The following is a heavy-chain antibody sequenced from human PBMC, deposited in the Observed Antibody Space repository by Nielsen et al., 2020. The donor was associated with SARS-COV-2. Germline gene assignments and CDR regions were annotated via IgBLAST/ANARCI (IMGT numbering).Heavy chain of an antibody. CDR3: ARVRITMIVVVDAFDI. V-gene: IGHV4-31*03. Sequence: SETLSLTCTVSGGSISSGGYYWSWVRQPPGKGLEWIGEIYHSGSTNYNPSLKSRVTISVDTSKNQFSLKLSSVTAADTAVYYCARVRITMIVVVDAFDIWGQGTMVTVSS. D-gene: IGHD3-22*01. J-gene: IGHJ3*02. CDR2: IYHSGST. CDR1: GGSISSGGYY.